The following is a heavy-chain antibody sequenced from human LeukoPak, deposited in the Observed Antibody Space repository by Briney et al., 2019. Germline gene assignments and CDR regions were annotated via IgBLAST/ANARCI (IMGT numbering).Heavy chain of an antibody. CDR3: ATIITIFGVVRDAFDI. V-gene: IGHV1-24*01. Sequence: ASVKVSCKVSGYTLTELSMHWVRQAPGKGLEWMGGIDPEDGETIYAQKFQGRVTMTEDTSTDTAYMELSSLRSEDTAVYYCATIITIFGVVRDAFDIWGQGTMVTVSS. CDR1: GYTLTELS. J-gene: IGHJ3*02. CDR2: IDPEDGET. D-gene: IGHD3-3*01.